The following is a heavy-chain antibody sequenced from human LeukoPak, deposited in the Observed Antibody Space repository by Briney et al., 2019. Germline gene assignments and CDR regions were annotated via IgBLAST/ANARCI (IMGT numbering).Heavy chain of an antibody. Sequence: ASVKVSCKASGYTFTSYGISWVRQAPGQGLEWMGWISAYNGNTNYAQKLQGRVTMTTDTSTSTAYMELRSLRSEDTAVYYCARLRSGYDTHYYFDYWGQGTLVTVSS. J-gene: IGHJ4*02. D-gene: IGHD5-12*01. V-gene: IGHV1-18*01. CDR3: ARLRSGYDTHYYFDY. CDR2: ISAYNGNT. CDR1: GYTFTSYG.